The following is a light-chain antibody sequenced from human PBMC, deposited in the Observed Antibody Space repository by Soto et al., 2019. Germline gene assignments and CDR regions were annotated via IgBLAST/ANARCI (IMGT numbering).Light chain of an antibody. CDR3: SSDSPTGVRL. V-gene: IGLV2-14*01. J-gene: IGLJ2*01. CDR2: EVN. Sequence: QSALTQPASLSGSPGQSITISCTGTSSDIGAYDYVSWFQQHPGKAPKLMISEVNNRPSGVSNRFSGSRSGNTASLTISGLQADDEADYYCSSDSPTGVRLFGGGTKLTVL. CDR1: SSDIGAYDY.